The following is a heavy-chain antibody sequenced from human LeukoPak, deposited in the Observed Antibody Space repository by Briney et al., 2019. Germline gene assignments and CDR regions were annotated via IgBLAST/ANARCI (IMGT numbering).Heavy chain of an antibody. CDR2: ISSSSSYI. Sequence: PGGSLRLSCAASGFTFSTYAMHWVRQAPGKGLEWVSSISSSSSYIYYADSVKGRFTISRDNAKNSLYLQMNSLRAEDTAVYYCASGVTTVTSDYWGQGTLVTVSS. D-gene: IGHD4-17*01. CDR3: ASGVTTVTSDY. CDR1: GFTFSTYA. J-gene: IGHJ4*02. V-gene: IGHV3-21*01.